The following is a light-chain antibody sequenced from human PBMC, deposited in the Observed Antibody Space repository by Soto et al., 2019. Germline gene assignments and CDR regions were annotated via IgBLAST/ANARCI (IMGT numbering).Light chain of an antibody. CDR2: GVD. CDR1: SDDIGTYNY. V-gene: IGLV2-8*01. Sequence: QSALTQPPSASGSPGQSVTISCTGTSDDIGTYNYVSWFQQHSGNAPKLIIYGVDKRPSGVPNRFSGSKSGNTASLTISGLQAEDEADYYCSSFVHKNNLLFGGGTKLTVL. J-gene: IGLJ2*01. CDR3: SSFVHKNNLL.